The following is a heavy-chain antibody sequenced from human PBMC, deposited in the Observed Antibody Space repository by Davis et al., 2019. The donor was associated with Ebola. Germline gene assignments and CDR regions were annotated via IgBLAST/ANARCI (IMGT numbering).Heavy chain of an antibody. CDR3: TIDYYDGSGYYRYDY. CDR2: INPNTGGT. CDR1: GYTFTGYY. Sequence: ASVKVSCKASGYTFTGYYMHWVRQAPGQGLEWMGRINPNTGGTNYAQKFQGRVTMTRDTSISTAYVELSRLRSDDTAVYYCTIDYYDGSGYYRYDYWGQGTLVSVSS. V-gene: IGHV1-2*06. J-gene: IGHJ4*02. D-gene: IGHD3-22*01.